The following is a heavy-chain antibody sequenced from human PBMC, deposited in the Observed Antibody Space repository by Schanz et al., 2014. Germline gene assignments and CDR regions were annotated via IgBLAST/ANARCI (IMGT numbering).Heavy chain of an antibody. CDR3: ARDYDDRRGYGSGYCLGDCMDV. Sequence: EVQLVESGGGLVKPGGSLRLSCAASGFTLSNSDMHWVRQGTGKGLEWVSTIGYLGDTYYPDSVKGRFTISRDNAKNSLYQQMNSLRAEDTAVDYCARDYDDRRGYGSGYCLGDCMDVWGQGTTVTVSS. CDR1: GFTLSNSD. CDR2: IGYLGDT. V-gene: IGHV3-13*01. J-gene: IGHJ6*02. D-gene: IGHD3-10*01.